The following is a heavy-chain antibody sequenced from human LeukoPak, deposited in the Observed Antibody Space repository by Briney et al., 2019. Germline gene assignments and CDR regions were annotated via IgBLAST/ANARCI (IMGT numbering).Heavy chain of an antibody. V-gene: IGHV4-61*02. CDR1: GGSISSGTYY. D-gene: IGHD2-15*01. CDR2: INFRGST. CDR3: AGGSFLRYCTGGSCYLPTVY. J-gene: IGHJ4*02. Sequence: PSETLSLTCTVSGGSISSGTYYWSWIRQPAGKGLEWIGRINFRGSTNYNPSLKSRVTISVDTSKNQFSLKLTSVTAADTAVYYCAGGSFLRYCTGGSCYLPTVYWGPGTLVTVSS.